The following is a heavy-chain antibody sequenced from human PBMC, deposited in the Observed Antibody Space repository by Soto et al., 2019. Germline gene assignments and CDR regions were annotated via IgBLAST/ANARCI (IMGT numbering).Heavy chain of an antibody. Sequence: SQTLSLTCVISGDSVSSNSAAWNWIRQSPSRGLEWLGRTYYRSKWYNDYAVSVKSRITINPDPSKNQFSLQLNSVTPEDTAVYYCAHSGYDYASGYYYGMDVWGQGTTVTVSS. J-gene: IGHJ6*02. CDR3: AHSGYDYASGYYYGMDV. V-gene: IGHV6-1*01. CDR1: GDSVSSNSAA. D-gene: IGHD5-12*01. CDR2: TYYRSKWYN.